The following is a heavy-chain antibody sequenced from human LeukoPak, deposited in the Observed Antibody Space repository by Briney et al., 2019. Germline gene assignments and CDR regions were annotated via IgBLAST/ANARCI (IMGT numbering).Heavy chain of an antibody. Sequence: PGGSLRLSCAASGFIFSGSAMHWVRQASGKGLEWVGRIRNKANSYGTAYAASVKGRFTISRDDSKSTAYLQMNSLKTEDSAVYYCATPPTVTRNYWGQGILVTVSS. V-gene: IGHV3-73*01. CDR2: IRNKANSYGT. CDR1: GFIFSGSA. CDR3: ATPPTVTRNY. J-gene: IGHJ4*02. D-gene: IGHD4-17*01.